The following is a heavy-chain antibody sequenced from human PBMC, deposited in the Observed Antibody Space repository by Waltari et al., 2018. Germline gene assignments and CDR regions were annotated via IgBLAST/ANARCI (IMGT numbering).Heavy chain of an antibody. D-gene: IGHD6-19*01. V-gene: IGHV4-38-2*01. Sequence: QVQLQESGPGLVKPSETLSLTCAVSGYSLSSGYYWGWIRPPPGKGLEWIGSIYHSGSTYYNPSLKSRVTISVDTSKNQFSLKLSSVTAADTAVYYCARGKLIAVADSNWFDPWGQGTLVTVSS. CDR3: ARGKLIAVADSNWFDP. CDR2: IYHSGST. J-gene: IGHJ5*02. CDR1: GYSLSSGYY.